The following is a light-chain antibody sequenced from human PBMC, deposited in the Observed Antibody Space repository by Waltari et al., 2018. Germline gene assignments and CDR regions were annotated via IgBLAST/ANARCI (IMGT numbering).Light chain of an antibody. Sequence: DIQMTQSPSTLSASVGDRVTITCRASQTINNWLAWYQQKPGKAPKLLIYYASSLQSGVPSRFSGSGSGTDFTLTISSLQPEDFATYHCQHFKTYPITFGQGTRLEIK. CDR2: YAS. CDR1: QTINNW. CDR3: QHFKTYPIT. J-gene: IGKJ5*01. V-gene: IGKV1-5*01.